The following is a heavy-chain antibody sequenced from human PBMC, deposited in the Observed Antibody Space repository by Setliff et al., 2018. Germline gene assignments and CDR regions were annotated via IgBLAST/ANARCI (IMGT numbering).Heavy chain of an antibody. CDR2: ISPYSGET. J-gene: IGHJ6*04. V-gene: IGHV1-18*01. D-gene: IGHD2-21*01. CDR3: TTSRAPRVVLAADFDL. Sequence: ASVKVSCKTSGFNFITYGFSWVRQAPGQGLEWMGWISPYSGETNNAQKFQDRLSVTADTSSKTIYMELRSLASDDTAVYFCTTSRAPRVVLAADFDLWGKGTTVTVSS. CDR1: GFNFITYG.